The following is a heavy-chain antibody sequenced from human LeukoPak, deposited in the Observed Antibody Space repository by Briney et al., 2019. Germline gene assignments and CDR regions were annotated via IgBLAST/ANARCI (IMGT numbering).Heavy chain of an antibody. V-gene: IGHV3-53*01. CDR2: IYRGGDT. Sequence: GGSLRLSCAASGLTVGGSYMNWVRQAPGKGLEWVSVIYRGGDTYYADSVKGRFTISRDNSKNTLYLQMNSLRAEDTAVYYCARAPPGWYTATTGNFDYWGQGTLVTVSS. D-gene: IGHD6-19*01. CDR3: ARAPPGWYTATTGNFDY. J-gene: IGHJ4*02. CDR1: GLTVGGSY.